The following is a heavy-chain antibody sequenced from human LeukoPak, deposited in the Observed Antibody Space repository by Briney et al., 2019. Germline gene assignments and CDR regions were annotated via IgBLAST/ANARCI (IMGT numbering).Heavy chain of an antibody. CDR1: GFTFSNYE. J-gene: IGHJ4*02. CDR2: ITSSGPTA. Sequence: PGGSLRLSCAASGFTFSNYEMNWVRQAPGMGLEWVSYITSSGPTAYYADSVKGRFNISRDNAQNSLFLQMNNLTAEDTAIYYCARLGFCSDGSCYSLDYWGQGILVTVSS. CDR3: ARLGFCSDGSCYSLDY. V-gene: IGHV3-48*03. D-gene: IGHD2-15*01.